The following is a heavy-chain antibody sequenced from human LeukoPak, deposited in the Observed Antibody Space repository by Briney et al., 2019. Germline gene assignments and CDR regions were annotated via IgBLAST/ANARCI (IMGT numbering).Heavy chain of an antibody. V-gene: IGHV1-46*01. CDR2: INPSGGST. D-gene: IGHD6-19*01. CDR3: ARDLAPGGIAVAGRNLDYYYYGMDV. J-gene: IGHJ6*02. CDR1: GYTFTSYY. Sequence: ASVKVSFKASGYTFTSYYMHWVRQAPGQGLEWMGIINPSGGSTSYAQKFQGRVTMTRDTSTSTVYMELSSLRSEDTAVYYCARDLAPGGIAVAGRNLDYYYYGMDVWGQGTTVTVSS.